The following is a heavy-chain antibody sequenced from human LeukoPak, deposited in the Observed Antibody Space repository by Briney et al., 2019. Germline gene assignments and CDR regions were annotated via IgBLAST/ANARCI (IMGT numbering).Heavy chain of an antibody. J-gene: IGHJ5*02. D-gene: IGHD3-22*01. CDR3: ARDYYDSSGYSNWFDP. CDR1: GYTFTNSG. CDR2: ISAYNGNT. Sequence: ASVKVSCKASGYTFTNSGITWVRQAPGQGLEWMGWISAYNGNTNYAQKLQGRVTMTTDTSTSTAYMELRSLRSDDTAVYYCARDYYDSSGYSNWFDPWGQGTLVTVSS. V-gene: IGHV1-18*01.